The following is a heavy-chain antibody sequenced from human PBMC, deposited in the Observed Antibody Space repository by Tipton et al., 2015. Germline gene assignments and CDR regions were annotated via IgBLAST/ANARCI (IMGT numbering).Heavy chain of an antibody. CDR1: GFTFSNYW. CDR2: IKQDGSQK. D-gene: IGHD3-16*01. V-gene: IGHV3-7*01. J-gene: IGHJ3*02. CDR3: ARERGDYVWGSPDAFDI. Sequence: SLRLSCAASGFTFSNYWMSWVRQAPGKGLEWVANIKQDGSQKYYVDSVKGRFTISRDNAKNSLYLQMNSLRAEDTAVYYCARERGDYVWGSPDAFDIWGQGTMVTVSS.